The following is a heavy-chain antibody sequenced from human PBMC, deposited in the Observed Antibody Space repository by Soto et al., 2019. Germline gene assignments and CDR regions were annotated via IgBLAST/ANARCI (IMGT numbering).Heavy chain of an antibody. D-gene: IGHD6-19*01. CDR1: GFPFERYA. CDR2: IWYDGSYT. Sequence: QVHLAESGGGVVQPGTSLRLSCAASGFPFERYAIHWVSQAPGKGLEWVAAIWYDGSYTYYGESVKGRFLISRDNSKNTVFLEMNSRSAEDAAVYICAQGRIAVAAGAFDSWGPGTRVIVSS. V-gene: IGHV3-33*03. CDR3: AQGRIAVAAGAFDS. J-gene: IGHJ3*01.